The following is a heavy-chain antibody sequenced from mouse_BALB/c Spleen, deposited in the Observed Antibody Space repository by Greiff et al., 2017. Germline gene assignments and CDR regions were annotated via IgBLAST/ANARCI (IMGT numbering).Heavy chain of an antibody. Sequence: EVKLMESGPSLVKPSQTLSLTCSVTGDSITSGYWNWIRKFPGNKLEYMGYISYSGSTYYNPSLKSRISITRDTSKNQYYLQLNSVTTEDTATYYCARYPHYYGSRDYAMDYWGQGTSVTVSS. V-gene: IGHV3-8*02. CDR1: GDSITSGY. J-gene: IGHJ4*01. D-gene: IGHD1-1*01. CDR2: ISYSGST. CDR3: ARYPHYYGSRDYAMDY.